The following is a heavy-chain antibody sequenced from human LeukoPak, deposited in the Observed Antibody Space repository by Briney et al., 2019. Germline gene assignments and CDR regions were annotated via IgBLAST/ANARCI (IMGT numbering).Heavy chain of an antibody. CDR2: ISSSSSYI. CDR1: GFTFSSYS. CDR3: AKHRAPVPGSHPKNPTAYFED. Sequence: GGSLRLSCAASGFTFSSYSMNWVRQAPGKGLEWVSSISSSSSYIYYADSVKGRFIVSRDQSNNMLSLQMSSLRAEDTALYYCAKHRAPVPGSHPKNPTAYFEDWGQGTLVTVSS. D-gene: IGHD6-19*01. V-gene: IGHV3-21*04. J-gene: IGHJ4*02.